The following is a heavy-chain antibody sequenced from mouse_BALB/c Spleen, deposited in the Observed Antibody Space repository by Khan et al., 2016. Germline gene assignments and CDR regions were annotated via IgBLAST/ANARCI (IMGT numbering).Heavy chain of an antibody. V-gene: IGHV2-6*02. CDR3: ARRDDGGGAMDY. CDR2: IWSDGST. J-gene: IGHJ4*01. CDR1: GFSLTSYG. D-gene: IGHD2-3*01. Sequence: QVQLKESGPGLVAPSQSLSITCTVSGFSLTSYGVHWVRQPPGKGLEWLVVIWSDGSTTYNSALKSRLSISKDNSQSQVFLKMNSLQTDDTTMYYCARRDDGGGAMDYWGQGTSVTVSA.